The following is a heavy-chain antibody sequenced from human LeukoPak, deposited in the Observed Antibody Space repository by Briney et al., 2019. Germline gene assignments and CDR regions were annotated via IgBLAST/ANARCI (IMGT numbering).Heavy chain of an antibody. CDR3: ARVREVVGDWVFDY. D-gene: IGHD3-10*01. J-gene: IGHJ4*02. CDR2: ISAYNGNT. CDR1: GYTFTSYG. V-gene: IGHV1-18*01. Sequence: GASVKVSCRGSGYTFTSYGISWVRQAPGQGLEWMGWISAYNGNTNYAQKLQGRVTKTTDASTSTAYMELRSLRSEDTAVYYCARVREVVGDWVFDYWGQGTLVTVSS.